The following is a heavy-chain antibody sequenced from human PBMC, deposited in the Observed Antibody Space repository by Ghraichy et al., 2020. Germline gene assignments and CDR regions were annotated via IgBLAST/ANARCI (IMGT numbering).Heavy chain of an antibody. V-gene: IGHV5-51*01. Sequence: ESLNISCKGSGYSFTSYWIGWVRQMPGKGLEWMGIIYPGDSDTRYSPSFQGQVTISADKSISTAYLQWSSLKASDTSMYYCARPRDIVVVPAAIPDWYFDLWGRGTLVTVSS. CDR1: GYSFTSYW. CDR3: ARPRDIVVVPAAIPDWYFDL. J-gene: IGHJ2*01. CDR2: IYPGDSDT. D-gene: IGHD2-2*01.